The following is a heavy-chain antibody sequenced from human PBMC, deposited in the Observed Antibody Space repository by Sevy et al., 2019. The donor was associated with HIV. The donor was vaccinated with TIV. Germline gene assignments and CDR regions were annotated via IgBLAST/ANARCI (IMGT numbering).Heavy chain of an antibody. D-gene: IGHD1-26*01. Sequence: SETLSLTCTASGGSITSLYWNWIRQPPGKGLEWIANIYYNGHINYNPSLKSRVTLSLDTSKNQLSLRLSSVTAADTAMYYCAGENAWGRGYSWGQGTLVTVSS. CDR1: GGSITSLY. V-gene: IGHV4-59*08. CDR2: IYYNGHI. J-gene: IGHJ4*02. CDR3: AGENAWGRGYS.